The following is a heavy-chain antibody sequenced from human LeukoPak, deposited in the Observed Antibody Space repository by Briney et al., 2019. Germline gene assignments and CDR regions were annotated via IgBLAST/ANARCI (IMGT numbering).Heavy chain of an antibody. CDR3: ARDNRYCSTGSCYFGDYYYYYMDV. CDR2: ISYDGTEK. CDR1: GSTFSGYA. D-gene: IGHD2-15*01. V-gene: IGHV3-30*04. Sequence: GGSLRLSCAASGSTFSGYAINWVRQAPGKGLEWVAIISYDGTEKYADSVKGRFTISRDNSKNTLFLQISSLRLEDTATYYCARDNRYCSTGSCYFGDYYYYYMDVWGKGTPVSVSS. J-gene: IGHJ6*03.